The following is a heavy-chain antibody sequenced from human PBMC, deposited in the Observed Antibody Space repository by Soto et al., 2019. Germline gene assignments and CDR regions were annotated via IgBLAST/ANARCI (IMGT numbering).Heavy chain of an antibody. CDR1: GYTFTSYA. CDR2: INAGNGNT. Sequence: ASVKVSCKASGYTFTSYAMHWVRQAPGQRLEWMGWINAGNGNTKYSQKFQGRVTITRDTSASTAYMELSSLRSEDTAVYYCARSAISWGTLGDFDYWGQGTLVIVSS. CDR3: ARSAISWGTLGDFDY. J-gene: IGHJ4*02. V-gene: IGHV1-3*01. D-gene: IGHD7-27*01.